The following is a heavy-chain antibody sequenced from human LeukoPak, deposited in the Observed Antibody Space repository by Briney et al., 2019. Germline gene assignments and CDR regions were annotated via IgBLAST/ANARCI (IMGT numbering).Heavy chain of an antibody. J-gene: IGHJ4*02. CDR2: FDPEDNKT. Sequence: ASVKVSCKVSGYTLTKLSMHWVRQAPGKGLEWMGGFDPEDNKTIYAQKFQGRVTMTEDTSTDTAYMELSSLRSEDTAVYYCATDPFCTSTSCYPHYWGQGTLVTVSS. V-gene: IGHV1-24*01. D-gene: IGHD2-2*01. CDR1: GYTLTKLS. CDR3: ATDPFCTSTSCYPHY.